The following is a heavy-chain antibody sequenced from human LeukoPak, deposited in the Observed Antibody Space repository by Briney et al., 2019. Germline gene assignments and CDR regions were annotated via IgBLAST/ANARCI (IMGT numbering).Heavy chain of an antibody. D-gene: IGHD4-17*01. J-gene: IGHJ3*02. CDR2: IYYSGST. Sequence: PSETLSLTCTVSGGSISSYYWSWIRQPPGKGLEWIGYIYYSGSTNYNPSLKSRVTISVDTSKNQFSLKLSSVTAADTAVYYCARGATVTTVALDIWGQGTMVTVSS. V-gene: IGHV4-59*08. CDR1: GGSISSYY. CDR3: ARGATVTTVALDI.